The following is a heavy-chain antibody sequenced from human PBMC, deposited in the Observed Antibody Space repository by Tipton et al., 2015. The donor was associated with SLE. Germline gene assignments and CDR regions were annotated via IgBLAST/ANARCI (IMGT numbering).Heavy chain of an antibody. Sequence: SLRLSCAASGFTFSSYAMHWVRQAPGKGLEWVAVISYDGSNKYYADSVKGRFTISRDNSKNTLYLQMNSLRAEDTAVYYCARGWGNFDYWGQGTLVTVSS. D-gene: IGHD3-16*01. CDR2: ISYDGSNK. CDR1: GFTFSSYA. J-gene: IGHJ4*02. CDR3: ARGWGNFDY. V-gene: IGHV3-30-3*01.